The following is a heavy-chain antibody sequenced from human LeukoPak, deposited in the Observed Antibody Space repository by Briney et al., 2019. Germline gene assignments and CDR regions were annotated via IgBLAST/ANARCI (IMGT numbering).Heavy chain of an antibody. CDR3: ARGEEVLRYFDWLFVDYYGKDV. D-gene: IGHD3-9*01. J-gene: IGHJ6*04. Sequence: KPGGSLRLSCAASGFTFSDYYMSWIRQAPGKGLEWVSYISSSSSYTNYADSVKGRFTISRDNAKNSLYLQMNSLRAEDTAVYYCARGEEVLRYFDWLFVDYYGKDVWGKGTTVTVSS. V-gene: IGHV3-11*06. CDR2: ISSSSSYT. CDR1: GFTFSDYY.